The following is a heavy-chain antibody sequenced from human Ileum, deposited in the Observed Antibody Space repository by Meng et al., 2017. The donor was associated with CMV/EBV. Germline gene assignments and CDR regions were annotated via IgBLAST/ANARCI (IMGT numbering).Heavy chain of an antibody. CDR2: IIPIFGTA. CDR1: GGTFSSYA. Sequence: SVKVSCKASGGTFSSYAISWVRQAPGQGLEWMGGIIPIFGTANYAQKFQGRVTITTDESTSTAYMELSSLRSEDTAVYYCASNALVVPDAILGGGYYYYYYYGMDVWGQGTTVTVSS. D-gene: IGHD2-2*02. J-gene: IGHJ6*02. V-gene: IGHV1-69*05. CDR3: ASNALVVPDAILGGGYYYYYYYGMDV.